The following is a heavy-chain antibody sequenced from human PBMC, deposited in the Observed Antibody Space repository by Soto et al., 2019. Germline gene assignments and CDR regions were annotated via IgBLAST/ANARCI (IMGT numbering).Heavy chain of an antibody. CDR3: AHVSGYSSGWHIYYFDY. CDR2: IYWDDDK. D-gene: IGHD6-19*01. CDR1: GFSLSTSGVG. J-gene: IGHJ4*02. V-gene: IGHV2-5*02. Sequence: QITLKESGPTLVKPTQTLTLTCTFSGFSLSTSGVGVGWIRQPPGKALEWPALIYWDDDKRYSPSLKSRLTITKDTSKNQVVLTMTNMDPVDTATYYCAHVSGYSSGWHIYYFDYWGQGTLVTVSS.